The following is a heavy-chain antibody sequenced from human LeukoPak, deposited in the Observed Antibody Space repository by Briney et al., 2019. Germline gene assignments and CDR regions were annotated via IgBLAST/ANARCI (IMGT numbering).Heavy chain of an antibody. Sequence: ASVMVSCKASGYTFTSYGISWVRQAPGQGLEWMGWISAYNGNTNYAQKLQGRVTMTTDTSTSTAYMELRSLRSDDTAVYYCARVVGATKGDNWFDPWGQGTLVTVSS. CDR3: ARVVGATKGDNWFDP. CDR2: ISAYNGNT. CDR1: GYTFTSYG. D-gene: IGHD1-26*01. J-gene: IGHJ5*02. V-gene: IGHV1-18*01.